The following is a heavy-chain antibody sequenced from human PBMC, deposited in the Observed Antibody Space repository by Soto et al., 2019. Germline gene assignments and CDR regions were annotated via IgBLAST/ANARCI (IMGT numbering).Heavy chain of an antibody. J-gene: IGHJ4*02. D-gene: IGHD1-7*01. CDR2: INTDGSTT. V-gene: IGHV3-74*01. CDR1: GFTFSNYG. CDR3: ARGTTFDC. Sequence: EVQLVESGGGLVQPGGSLRLSCAASGFTFSNYGMYWVRQAPGKGLVWIAQINTDGSTTTYADSVKGRFTISRDNAKNTLYLQMSSLRAEDTAVYYCARGTTFDCWGQGALVTVSS.